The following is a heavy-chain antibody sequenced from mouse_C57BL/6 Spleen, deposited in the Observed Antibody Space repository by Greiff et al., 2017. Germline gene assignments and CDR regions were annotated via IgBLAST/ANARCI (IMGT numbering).Heavy chain of an antibody. CDR2: IYPGDGDT. CDR3: ARSGQLRLEAAMDY. J-gene: IGHJ4*01. CDR1: GYAFSSSW. Sequence: QVQLQQSGPELVKPGASVKISCKASGYAFSSSWMNWVKQRPGKGLEWIGRIYPGDGDTNYNGKFKGKATLTADKSSSTAYMQLSSRTSEDSAVYFCARSGQLRLEAAMDYWGQGTSVTVSS. V-gene: IGHV1-82*01. D-gene: IGHD3-2*02.